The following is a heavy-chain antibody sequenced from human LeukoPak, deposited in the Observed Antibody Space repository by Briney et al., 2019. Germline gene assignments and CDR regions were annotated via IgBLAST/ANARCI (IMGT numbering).Heavy chain of an antibody. J-gene: IGHJ5*02. CDR3: ATRSGGT. D-gene: IGHD2-15*01. Sequence: GGSLRLSCAASGFTFNTFWMTWVRQVPGKGLEWAANINQDGSEKYYVDSVKGRFTISRDNAKNSLYLQMNSLRAEDTAVYYCATRSGGTWGQGTLVTVSS. CDR2: INQDGSEK. V-gene: IGHV3-7*01. CDR1: GFTFNTFW.